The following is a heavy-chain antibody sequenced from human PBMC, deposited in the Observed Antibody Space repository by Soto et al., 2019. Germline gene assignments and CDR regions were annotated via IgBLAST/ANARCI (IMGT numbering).Heavy chain of an antibody. V-gene: IGHV5-51*01. Sequence: GESLKISCQGFGFKFTSYWIAWVRQMPGKGLEWMGVIHPSDSDTTYSPSFQGHVTFSVDKSNSTAYLQWSSLKASDTAMYFCAGRVGGLQHLDYWGQGTLVTVSS. CDR1: GFKFTSYW. CDR2: IHPSDSDT. J-gene: IGHJ4*02. CDR3: AGRVGGLQHLDY. D-gene: IGHD1-26*01.